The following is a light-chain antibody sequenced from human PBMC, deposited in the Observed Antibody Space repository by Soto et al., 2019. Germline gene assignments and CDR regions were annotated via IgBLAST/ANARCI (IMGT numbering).Light chain of an antibody. V-gene: IGKV3-20*01. CDR3: QQYGTSSLT. CDR1: QSVSSTS. Sequence: DIVLTQSPGTLCLSPGERAILSCRASQSVSSTSLAWYQQRPGQAPRLLIYHVSSRANGIPDRFSGSGSGTDFTLTISTLEPEDFAVYYCQQYGTSSLTFGGGTKVDIK. CDR2: HVS. J-gene: IGKJ4*01.